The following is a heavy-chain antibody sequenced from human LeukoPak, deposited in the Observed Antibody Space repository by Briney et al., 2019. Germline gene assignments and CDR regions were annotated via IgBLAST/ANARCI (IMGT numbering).Heavy chain of an antibody. J-gene: IGHJ2*01. CDR3: ARDPDGGKDRYWYFDL. CDR1: GGSISSYY. CDR2: IYYSGST. D-gene: IGHD4-23*01. V-gene: IGHV4-59*01. Sequence: SETLSLTCTVSGGSISSYYWSWLRQPPGKGLEWIGYIYYSGSTNYNPSLKSRVTISVDTSKNQFSLKLSSVTAADTAVYYCARDPDGGKDRYWYFDLWGRGTLVTVSS.